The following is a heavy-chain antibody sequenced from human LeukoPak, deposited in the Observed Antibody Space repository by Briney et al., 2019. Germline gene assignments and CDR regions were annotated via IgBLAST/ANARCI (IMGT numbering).Heavy chain of an antibody. V-gene: IGHV3-73*01. CDR3: TRASGSSWLAFDI. D-gene: IGHD6-13*01. J-gene: IGHJ3*02. CDR1: GFTFSGSA. CDR2: IRSKANSYAT. Sequence: GGSLKLSCAASGFTFSGSAMHWVRQASGKGLEWVGRIRSKANSYATAYAASVKGRFTISRDDSKNTAYLQMNSLKTEDTAVYYCTRASGSSWLAFDIWGQGTMVTVSS.